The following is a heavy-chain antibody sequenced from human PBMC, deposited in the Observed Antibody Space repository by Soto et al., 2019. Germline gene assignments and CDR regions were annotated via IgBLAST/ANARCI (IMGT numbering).Heavy chain of an antibody. J-gene: IGHJ6*02. Sequence: LRLSCSASGFTFRSYAMHWVRQAPGKGLEYVSAISSNGGSTYYADSVKGRFTISRDNSKNTLYLQMSSLRAEDTAVYYCGASKYYYDSSGYSDYYYYGMDVWGQGTTVTVSS. D-gene: IGHD3-22*01. CDR1: GFTFRSYA. CDR3: GASKYYYDSSGYSDYYYYGMDV. V-gene: IGHV3-64D*06. CDR2: ISSNGGST.